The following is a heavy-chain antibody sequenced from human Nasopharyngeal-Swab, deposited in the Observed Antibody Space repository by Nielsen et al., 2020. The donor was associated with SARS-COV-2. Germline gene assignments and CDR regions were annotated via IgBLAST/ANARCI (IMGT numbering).Heavy chain of an antibody. D-gene: IGHD4-17*01. V-gene: IGHV3-30*03. CDR2: IAHDASNE. Sequence: WSRQSPGKGLEWVAFIAHDASNEYYGDSVKGRFSISRDSSKNTLYLQMDSLRGEDTAVYYCARDAPAHYGAFYWGRGTLVTVSS. J-gene: IGHJ4*02. CDR3: ARDAPAHYGAFY.